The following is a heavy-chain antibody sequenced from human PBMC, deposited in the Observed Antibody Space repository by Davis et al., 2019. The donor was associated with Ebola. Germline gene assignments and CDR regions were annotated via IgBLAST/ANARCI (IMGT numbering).Heavy chain of an antibody. J-gene: IGHJ2*01. V-gene: IGHV4-59*01. D-gene: IGHD5-18*01. CDR3: ARDDSYGHGYFDL. CDR1: GGSISSYY. Sequence: MPSETLSLTCTVPGGSISSYYWSWIRQPPGKGLEWIGYIYYSGSTNYNPSLKSRVTISVDTSKNQFSLKLSSVTAADTAVYYCARDDSYGHGYFDLWGRGTLVTVSS. CDR2: IYYSGST.